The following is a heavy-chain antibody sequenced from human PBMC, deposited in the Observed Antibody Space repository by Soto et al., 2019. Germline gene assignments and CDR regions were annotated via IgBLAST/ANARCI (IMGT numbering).Heavy chain of an antibody. CDR1: GGTFSSYT. CDR3: ARNTGLVATASFDH. Sequence: QVQLVQSGAEVKEPGSSVKVSCKASGGTFSSYTISWVRQAPGQGLEWMGKITPILGIAKYAQKSQGRVTINADKSSRTVYMELSSLRSQDTAVYYCARNTGLVATASFDHWGQGTLITVSS. CDR2: ITPILGIA. V-gene: IGHV1-69*02. J-gene: IGHJ4*02. D-gene: IGHD5-12*01.